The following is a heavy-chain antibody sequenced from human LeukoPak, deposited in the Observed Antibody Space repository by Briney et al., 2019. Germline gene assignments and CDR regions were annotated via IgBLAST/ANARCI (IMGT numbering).Heavy chain of an antibody. CDR2: IIPIFGTA. D-gene: IGHD3-22*01. J-gene: IGHJ4*02. V-gene: IGHV1-69*05. CDR1: GGTFNSYA. CDR3: ARTLYDSSGYYYGYEGF. Sequence: ASVKVSCKASGGTFNSYAISWVRQAPGQGLEWMGRIIPIFGTANYAQKFQGRVTITTDESTSTAYMELSSLRSEDTAVYYCARTLYDSSGYYYGYEGFWGQGTLVTVSS.